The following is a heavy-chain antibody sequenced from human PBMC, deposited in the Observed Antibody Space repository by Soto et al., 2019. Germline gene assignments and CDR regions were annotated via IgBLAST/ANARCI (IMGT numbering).Heavy chain of an antibody. CDR3: ATSQVVTAIPSYYFDY. V-gene: IGHV3-23*01. D-gene: IGHD2-21*02. J-gene: IGHJ4*02. Sequence: PGGSLRLSCAASGLTFSSYVMSWVRQAPGTGLEWVSSINGFGGSTYHADSVKGRFTISRDNSRKTLYLQMSSLRAEDTAVYYCATSQVVTAIPSYYFDYWGQGTLVTVSS. CDR2: INGFGGST. CDR1: GLTFSSYV.